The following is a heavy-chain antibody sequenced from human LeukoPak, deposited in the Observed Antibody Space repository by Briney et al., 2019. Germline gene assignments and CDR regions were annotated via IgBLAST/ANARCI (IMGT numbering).Heavy chain of an antibody. CDR1: GFTFSSYT. D-gene: IGHD2-2*01. J-gene: IGHJ4*02. V-gene: IGHV3-21*03. CDR3: ARDFGGYCSSSSCYLGFLDY. Sequence: GGSLRLSCAASGFTFSSYTMNWVRQAPGKGLEWVSSIISSSSFIYYADSVKGRFTISRDNAKNSLYLQMNSLRAEDTAVCYCARDFGGYCSSSSCYLGFLDYWGQGTLVTVSS. CDR2: IISSSSFI.